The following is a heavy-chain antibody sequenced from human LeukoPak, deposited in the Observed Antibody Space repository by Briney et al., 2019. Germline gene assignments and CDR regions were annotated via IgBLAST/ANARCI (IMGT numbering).Heavy chain of an antibody. CDR3: AKEHFLRYSYGYDY. J-gene: IGHJ4*02. Sequence: PGRSLRLSCAASGFTFDDYAMHWVRQAPGKGLEWVSGISGSGGSTYYADSVKGRFTISRDNSKNTLYLQMNSLRAEDTAVYYCAKEHFLRYSYGYDYWGQGTLVTVSS. D-gene: IGHD5-18*01. V-gene: IGHV3-23*01. CDR1: GFTFDDYA. CDR2: ISGSGGST.